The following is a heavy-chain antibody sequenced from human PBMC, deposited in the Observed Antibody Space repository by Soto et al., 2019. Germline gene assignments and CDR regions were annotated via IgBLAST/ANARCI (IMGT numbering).Heavy chain of an antibody. Sequence: QVHLEQWGAGLLKPSETLSLTCAIYNSSLGAFHWTWIRQPPGKGLEWVGELIHGGSTNYNPSLKSRVTFPLDTSKSQFALHVMSVTAADTAVYYCARSPLSYDYVRQTWREVGDSFDVWGRGTSVTVS. CDR2: LIHGGST. CDR3: ARSPLSYDYVRQTWREVGDSFDV. CDR1: NSSLGAFH. J-gene: IGHJ3*01. V-gene: IGHV4-34*02. D-gene: IGHD3-10*02.